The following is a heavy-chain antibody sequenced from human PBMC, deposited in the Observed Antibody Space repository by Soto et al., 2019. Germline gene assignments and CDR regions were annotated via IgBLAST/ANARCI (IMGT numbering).Heavy chain of an antibody. CDR2: ISGSGGST. V-gene: IGHV3-23*01. J-gene: IGHJ5*02. Sequence: PGGSLRLSCAASGFTFSSYAMSWVRQAPGKGLEWVSAISGSGGSTYYADSVKGRFTISRDNSKNTLYLQMNSLRAEDTAVYYCAKCGGYQLLPGAFDPWGQGTLVTVSS. CDR1: GFTFSSYA. D-gene: IGHD2-2*01. CDR3: AKCGGYQLLPGAFDP.